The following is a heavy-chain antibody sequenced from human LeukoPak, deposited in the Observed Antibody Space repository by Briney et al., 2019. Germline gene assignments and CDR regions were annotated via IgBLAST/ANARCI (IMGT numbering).Heavy chain of an antibody. J-gene: IGHJ6*02. CDR1: GYTLTELS. CDR2: FDPEDGET. D-gene: IGHD2-2*01. Sequence: ASVKVSCKVSGYTLTELSMHWVRQAPGKGLEWMGGFDPEDGETIYAQKFQGRVTMTEDTSTDTAYMELSSLRSEDTAVYYCARENVVVPAASGFYYYYYGLDVWGQGTTVTVSS. CDR3: ARENVVVPAASGFYYYYYGLDV. V-gene: IGHV1-24*01.